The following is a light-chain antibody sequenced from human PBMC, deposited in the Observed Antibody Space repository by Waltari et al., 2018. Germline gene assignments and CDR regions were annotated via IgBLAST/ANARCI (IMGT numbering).Light chain of an antibody. V-gene: IGKV3-15*01. CDR1: QTLTSN. J-gene: IGKJ2*01. CDR2: GAS. Sequence: EIVMTQSPATLSVSPGERATLSCRASQTLTSNLAWYQQKPRQAPRLLIYGASTRATGIPARFSGSGSGTQFTLTISSLQSEDFVVYYCQQYNNRPYTFGQGTKLEIK. CDR3: QQYNNRPYT.